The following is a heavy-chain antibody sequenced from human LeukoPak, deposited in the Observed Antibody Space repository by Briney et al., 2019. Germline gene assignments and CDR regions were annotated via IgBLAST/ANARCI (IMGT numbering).Heavy chain of an antibody. CDR3: ACGSGSFYYYYGMDV. CDR2: ISSSGSTI. J-gene: IGHJ6*04. V-gene: IGHV3-48*03. Sequence: GGSLRLSCAASGFTFSSYEMNWVRQAPGKGLEWVSYISSSGSTIYYADSVKGRLTISRDNAKNSLYLQMNSLRAEDTAVYYCACGSGSFYYYYGMDVWGKGTTVTVSS. CDR1: GFTFSSYE. D-gene: IGHD3-10*01.